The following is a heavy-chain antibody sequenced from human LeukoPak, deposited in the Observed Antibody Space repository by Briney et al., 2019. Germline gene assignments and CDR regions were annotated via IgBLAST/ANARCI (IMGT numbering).Heavy chain of an antibody. Sequence: KPGGSLRLSCAASGFPFDDYGMTWVRQAPGKGLEWVSSISSSSSYIYYADSVKGRFTISRDNAKNSLYLQMNSLRAEDTAVYYCARAAYCSSTSCYGSDIWGQGTMVTVSS. J-gene: IGHJ3*02. CDR2: ISSSSSYI. CDR3: ARAAYCSSTSCYGSDI. D-gene: IGHD2-2*01. CDR1: GFPFDDYG. V-gene: IGHV3-21*01.